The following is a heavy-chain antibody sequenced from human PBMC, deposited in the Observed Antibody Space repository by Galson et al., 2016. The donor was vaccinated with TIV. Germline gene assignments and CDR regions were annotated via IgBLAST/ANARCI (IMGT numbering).Heavy chain of an antibody. D-gene: IGHD7-27*01. CDR3: ARVNWARAFDY. V-gene: IGHV1-2*02. Sequence: SCKASGYIFTNYYIHWVRQAPGQGLEWMGWINADSGGTIYAQKFQGRVAMTRDTSINTAYLELSGMKSDDTAVYYCARVNWARAFDYWGQGALVTVSS. J-gene: IGHJ4*02. CDR2: INADSGGT. CDR1: GYIFTNYY.